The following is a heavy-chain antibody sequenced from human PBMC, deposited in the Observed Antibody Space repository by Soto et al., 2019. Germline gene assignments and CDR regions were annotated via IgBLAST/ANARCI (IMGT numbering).Heavy chain of an antibody. J-gene: IGHJ3*02. CDR2: IGGDGGSP. CDR3: AKDAISRNWIYDPFGI. V-gene: IGHV3-23*01. CDR1: RFTFSEYA. D-gene: IGHD1-7*01. Sequence: EVQLLESGGGLVQGGGSLSLYCAASRFTFSEYAMSWVRQAPGKGLEWVSGIGGDGGSPYSADSVKGRFTVSRDNSKNTIELQMDRLRAEDTAGYYCAKDAISRNWIYDPFGIWGQGTMVTVSS.